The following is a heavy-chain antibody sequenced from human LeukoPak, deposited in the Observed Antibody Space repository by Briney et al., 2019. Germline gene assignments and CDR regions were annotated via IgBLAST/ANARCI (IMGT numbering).Heavy chain of an antibody. Sequence: GASVKVSCKASGYTFTGYYMHWVRQAPGQGLEWMGWINPNSGGTNYAQKFQGRVTMTRDTSISTAYMELSRLRSDDTAVYYCASLYYDSSGESGDIFDYWGQGTLVTVSS. CDR3: ASLYYDSSGESGDIFDY. D-gene: IGHD3-22*01. J-gene: IGHJ4*02. CDR2: INPNSGGT. V-gene: IGHV1-2*02. CDR1: GYTFTGYY.